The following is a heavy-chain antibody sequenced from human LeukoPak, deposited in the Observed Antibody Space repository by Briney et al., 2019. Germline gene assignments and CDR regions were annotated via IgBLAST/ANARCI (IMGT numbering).Heavy chain of an antibody. CDR2: ISGGGETT. Sequence: PGGSLRLSCAASGFTFNNYAMNWVRQAPGKGLEGVSSISGGGETTYYADSAKGRFTISRDNSQNTLYLQMNSLRAEDTAVYYCARDYADYVGYFFFDYWGQGTLVTVSS. CDR3: ARDYADYVGYFFFDY. D-gene: IGHD4-17*01. CDR1: GFTFNNYA. J-gene: IGHJ4*02. V-gene: IGHV3-23*01.